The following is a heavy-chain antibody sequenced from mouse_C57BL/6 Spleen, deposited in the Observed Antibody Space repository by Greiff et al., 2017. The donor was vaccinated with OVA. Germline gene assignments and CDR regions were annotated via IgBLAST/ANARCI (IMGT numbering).Heavy chain of an antibody. V-gene: IGHV14-4*01. CDR2: IDPENGDT. D-gene: IGHD2-4*01. J-gene: IGHJ3*01. Sequence: VQLQPSGAELVRPGASVKLSCTASGFNIKDDYMHWVKQRPEQGLEWIGWIDPENGDTEYASKFQGKATIPADTSSNTAYLPLSSLTSEDTAVYYCTRSYDYGDWFAYWGQGTLVTVSA. CDR1: GFNIKDDY. CDR3: TRSYDYGDWFAY.